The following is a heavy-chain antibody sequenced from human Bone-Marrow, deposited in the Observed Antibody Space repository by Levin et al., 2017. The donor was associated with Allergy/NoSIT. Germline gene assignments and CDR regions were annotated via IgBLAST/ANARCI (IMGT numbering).Heavy chain of an antibody. D-gene: IGHD4-11*01. CDR3: TGPLTTDDY. Sequence: PGGSLRLSCVASGISFSSYSFNWVRQPPGKGLEWVAYISGSGIIKYYTDSVEGRFTISRDNAKNSLFLQMNSLTHEDTAVYYCTGPLTTDDYWGQGTLVTVSS. J-gene: IGHJ4*02. CDR1: GISFSSYS. CDR2: ISGSGIIK. V-gene: IGHV3-48*02.